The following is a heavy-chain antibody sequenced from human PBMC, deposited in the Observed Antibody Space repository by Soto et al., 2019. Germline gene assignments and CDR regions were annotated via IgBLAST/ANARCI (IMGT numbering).Heavy chain of an antibody. CDR2: IYYSGST. CDR3: ARDGGSSSWSRGDRYFDY. Sequence: QVQLQESGPGLVKPSQTLSLTCTVSGGSISSGGYYWSWIRQHPGKGLEWIGYIYYSGSTYYNPSLKSRVTISVDTSKNQFSLKLSSVTAADTAVYYCARDGGSSSWSRGDRYFDYWGQGTLVTVSS. CDR1: GGSISSGGYY. J-gene: IGHJ4*02. V-gene: IGHV4-31*03. D-gene: IGHD6-13*01.